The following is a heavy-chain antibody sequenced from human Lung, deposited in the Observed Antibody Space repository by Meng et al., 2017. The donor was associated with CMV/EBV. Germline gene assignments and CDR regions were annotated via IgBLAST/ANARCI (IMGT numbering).Heavy chain of an antibody. CDR2: IWYDGSDK. D-gene: IGHD3-10*01. CDR3: AKGDYYGSGRSIDY. CDR1: GFTFSSYG. V-gene: IGHV3-33*06. Sequence: GGSLRLXXAASGFTFSSYGMHWVRQAPGKGLEWVAVIWYDGSDKYYADSVKGRFTISRDNSKNTLYLQMNSLRAEDTAVYYCAKGDYYGSGRSIDYWGQGTXVTVSS. J-gene: IGHJ4*02.